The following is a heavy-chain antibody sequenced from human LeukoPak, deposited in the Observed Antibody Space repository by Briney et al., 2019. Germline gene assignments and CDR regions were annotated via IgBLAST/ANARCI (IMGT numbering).Heavy chain of an antibody. CDR2: ISYDGSNK. D-gene: IGHD6-13*01. V-gene: IGHV3-30-3*01. J-gene: IGHJ4*02. Sequence: PGGSLRLSCAASGFTFSSYAMHWARQAPGKGLEWVAVISYDGSNKYYADSVKGRFTIPRDNSKNTLYLQMNSLRAEDTAVYYCARQYSSSWRSFDYWGQGTLVTVSS. CDR3: ARQYSSSWRSFDY. CDR1: GFTFSSYA.